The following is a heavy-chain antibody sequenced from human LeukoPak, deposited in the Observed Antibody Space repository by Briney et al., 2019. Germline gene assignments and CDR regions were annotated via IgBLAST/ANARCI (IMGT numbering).Heavy chain of an antibody. CDR1: GFTLSTCG. CDR2: ISYDGSNK. Sequence: GGSLRLSCAASGFTLSTCGMHWVRQAPGKGLEWVAVISYDGSNKYYADSVKGRFTISRDNSKNTLYLQMNSLRAEDTAVYYCARDPYSHDYGDNGDYWGQGTLVTVSS. CDR3: ARDPYSHDYGDNGDY. D-gene: IGHD4-17*01. J-gene: IGHJ4*02. V-gene: IGHV3-30*03.